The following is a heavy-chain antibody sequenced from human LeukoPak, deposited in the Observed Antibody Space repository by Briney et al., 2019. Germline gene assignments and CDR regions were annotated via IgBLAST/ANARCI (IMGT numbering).Heavy chain of an antibody. CDR2: IYYSGST. Sequence: SETLSLTCTVSGGSISSSSYYWGWIRQPRGKGLEWIVSIYYSGSTYYNPALKSRVTISVKTTKNQFTLKLSSVTAADTAVYYCARSVLYYYDSSGYPTDYWGQGTLVTVSS. CDR3: ARSVLYYYDSSGYPTDY. CDR1: GGSISSSSYY. D-gene: IGHD3-22*01. V-gene: IGHV4-39*01. J-gene: IGHJ4*02.